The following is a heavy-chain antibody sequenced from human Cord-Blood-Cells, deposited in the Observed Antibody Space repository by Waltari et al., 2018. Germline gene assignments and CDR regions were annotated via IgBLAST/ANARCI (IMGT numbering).Heavy chain of an antibody. Sequence: QVQLQESGPGLVKPSGTLSLTCAVSGGSISSSNWWRWVRPPPGKGLEWIGEIYHSGSTNYNPSLKSRVTISVDKSKNQFSLKLSSVTAADTAVYYCARVPSYSSSSRWFDPWGQGTLVTVSS. V-gene: IGHV4-4*02. J-gene: IGHJ5*02. CDR3: ARVPSYSSSSRWFDP. CDR1: GGSISSSNW. CDR2: IYHSGST. D-gene: IGHD6-6*01.